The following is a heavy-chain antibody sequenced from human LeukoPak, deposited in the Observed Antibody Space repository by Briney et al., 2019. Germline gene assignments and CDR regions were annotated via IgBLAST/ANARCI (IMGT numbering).Heavy chain of an antibody. CDR2: IIPIFGTA. V-gene: IGHV1-69*05. CDR3: ASPRYGSGSAAHWFDP. Sequence: SVKVSCTASGGTFSSYAISWVRQAPGQGLEWMGGIIPIFGTANYAQKFQGRVTITTDESTSTAYMELSSLRSEDTAVYYCASPRYGSGSAAHWFDPWGQGTLVTVSS. J-gene: IGHJ5*02. D-gene: IGHD3-10*01. CDR1: GGTFSSYA.